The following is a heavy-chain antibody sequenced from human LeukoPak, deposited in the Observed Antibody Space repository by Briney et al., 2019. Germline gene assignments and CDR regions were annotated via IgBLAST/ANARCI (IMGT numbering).Heavy chain of an antibody. V-gene: IGHV3-21*01. Sequence: PGGSLRLSCAASGFTFSSYSMNWVRQAPGKGLEWVSSISSSSSYIYYADSVKGRFTISRDNAKNSLYLQMNSLRAEDTAVYYCARGGYCSSTSCSHFDYWGQGTLVTVSS. D-gene: IGHD2-2*01. CDR2: ISSSSSYI. J-gene: IGHJ4*02. CDR1: GFTFSSYS. CDR3: ARGGYCSSTSCSHFDY.